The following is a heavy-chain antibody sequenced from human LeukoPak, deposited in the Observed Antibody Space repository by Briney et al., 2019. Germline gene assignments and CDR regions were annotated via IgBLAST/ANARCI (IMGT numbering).Heavy chain of an antibody. D-gene: IGHD3-22*01. Sequence: ASVKVSCKASGGTFSSYAISWVRQAPGQGLEWMGGIIPIFGTANYAQKFQGRVTITADKSTSTAYMELSSLRSEDTAVYYCARDLGGPYYYDSSDYWGQGTLVTVSS. CDR2: IIPIFGTA. CDR1: GGTFSSYA. V-gene: IGHV1-69*06. CDR3: ARDLGGPYYYDSSDY. J-gene: IGHJ4*02.